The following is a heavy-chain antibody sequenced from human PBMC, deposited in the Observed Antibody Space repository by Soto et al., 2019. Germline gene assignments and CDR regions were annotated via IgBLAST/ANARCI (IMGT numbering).Heavy chain of an antibody. CDR1: GFTFSSYE. D-gene: IGHD2-21*02. J-gene: IGHJ3*02. V-gene: IGHV3-48*03. CDR3: ASSTARTHIVVVTAIRDDAFDI. Sequence: EVQLVESGGGLVQPGGSLRLSCAASGFTFSSYEMNWVRQAPGKGLEWVSYISSSGSTIYYADSVKGRFTIFRDNAKNSLYRQMNSLRAEDTAVYYCASSTARTHIVVVTAIRDDAFDIWGQGTMVTVSS. CDR2: ISSSGSTI.